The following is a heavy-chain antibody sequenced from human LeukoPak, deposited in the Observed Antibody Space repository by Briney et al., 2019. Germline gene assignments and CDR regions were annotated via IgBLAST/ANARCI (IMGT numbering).Heavy chain of an antibody. Sequence: PSETLSLTCTVSGYSISSGYYWGWIRQPPGKGLEWIGSIYHSGSTYYNPSLKSRVTISVDTSKNQFSLKLSSVTAADTAVYYCARATPFDYWGQGTLVTVSS. CDR3: ARATPFDY. V-gene: IGHV4-38-2*02. CDR1: GYSISSGYY. J-gene: IGHJ4*02. CDR2: IYHSGST.